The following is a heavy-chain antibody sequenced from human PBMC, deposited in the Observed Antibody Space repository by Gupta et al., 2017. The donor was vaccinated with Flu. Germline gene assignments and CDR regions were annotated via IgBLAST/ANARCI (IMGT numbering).Heavy chain of an antibody. CDR2: IYHSGST. CDR1: GYSISSGYY. Sequence: QVQLQESGPGLVKPSETLSLTCAVSGYSISSGYYWGWIRQPPGKGLEWIGSIYHSGSTYYNPSLKSRVTISVDTSKNQFSLKLSSVTAADTAVYYCARDRIVGATKPSNDAFDIWGQGTMVTVSS. D-gene: IGHD1-26*01. V-gene: IGHV4-38-2*02. CDR3: ARDRIVGATKPSNDAFDI. J-gene: IGHJ3*02.